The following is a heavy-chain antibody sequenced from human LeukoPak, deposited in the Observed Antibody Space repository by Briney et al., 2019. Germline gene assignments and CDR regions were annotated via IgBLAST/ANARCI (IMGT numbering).Heavy chain of an antibody. CDR1: GFTFSSYA. CDR2: ISGSGGST. CDR3: GRFGKLLYFDY. J-gene: IGHJ4*02. V-gene: IGHV3-23*01. Sequence: GGSLRLSCAASGFTFSSYAMSWVRQAPGKGLEWVSAISGSGGSTYYADSVKGRFTISRDNSKNTLYLQMNSPRAEDTAVYYCGRFGKLLYFDYWGQGTLVTVSS. D-gene: IGHD3-10*01.